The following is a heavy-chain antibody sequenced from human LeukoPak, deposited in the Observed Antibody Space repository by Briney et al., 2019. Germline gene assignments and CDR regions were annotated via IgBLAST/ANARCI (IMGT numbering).Heavy chain of an antibody. J-gene: IGHJ4*02. CDR1: GYALTSYY. V-gene: IGHV1-46*01. Sequence: ASVHVSCKASGYALTSYYMHWVRQAPGQGLEWMGIINPSDGGTSYAQKFQGRVTMTRDTSTSTVYMELSSLRSEDTAVYHCAREPPASGYFDYWGQGSLATVSS. CDR3: AREPPASGYFDY. CDR2: INPSDGGT.